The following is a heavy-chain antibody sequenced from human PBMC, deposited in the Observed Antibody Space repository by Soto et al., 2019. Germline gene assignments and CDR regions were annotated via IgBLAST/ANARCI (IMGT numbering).Heavy chain of an antibody. D-gene: IGHD3-10*01. J-gene: IGHJ4*02. CDR2: IYHSGST. CDR3: ARGELWWDF. CDR1: GGSISSGGYS. V-gene: IGHV4-30-2*01. Sequence: SETLSLTCAVSGGSISSGGYSWSWIRQPPGKGLEWIGYIYHSGSTYYNPSLKSRVTISVDRSKNQFSLKLSSLTAADTAVYFCARGELWWDFWGQGTLVTVSS.